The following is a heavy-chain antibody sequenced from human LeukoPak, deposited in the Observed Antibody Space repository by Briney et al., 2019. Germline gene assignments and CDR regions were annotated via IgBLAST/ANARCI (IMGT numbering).Heavy chain of an antibody. J-gene: IGHJ4*02. CDR1: GFTFDDYA. D-gene: IGHD3-10*01. V-gene: IGHV3-9*01. Sequence: GGSLRLSCAASGFTFDDYAMHWVRQAPGKGLEWVSGISWNSGSIVYADSVKGRFTISRDNAKNSLYLQMNSLRAEDTALYYCAKSLMVRGVIINWGQGTLVTVSS. CDR2: ISWNSGSI. CDR3: AKSLMVRGVIIN.